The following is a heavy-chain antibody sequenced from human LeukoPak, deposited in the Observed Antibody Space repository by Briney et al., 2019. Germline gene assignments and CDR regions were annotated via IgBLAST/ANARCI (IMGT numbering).Heavy chain of an antibody. J-gene: IGHJ5*02. CDR3: ATDRGFWSGYYTNWFDP. CDR1: GYTLTELS. D-gene: IGHD3-3*01. CDR2: FDPEDGET. Sequence: ASVKVSCKVSGYTLTELSMHWVRQAPGKGLEWMGGFDPEDGETIYAQKFQGRVTMTEGTSTDTAYMELSSLRSEDTAVYYYATDRGFWSGYYTNWFDPWGQGTLVTVSS. V-gene: IGHV1-24*01.